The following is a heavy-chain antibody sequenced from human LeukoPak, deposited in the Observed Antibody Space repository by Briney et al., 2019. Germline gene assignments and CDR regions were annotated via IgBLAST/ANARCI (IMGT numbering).Heavy chain of an antibody. Sequence: ASETLSLTCTVSDGSISSFYWSWIRQPPGKGLEWIGYIYYSGSTDYNPSLKSRVTISPDKSKNQFSLALTSVTAADTAVYFCARAPLSGTYYTDAFDIWGQGTMVTVSS. CDR1: DGSISSFY. CDR3: ARAPLSGTYYTDAFDI. D-gene: IGHD1-26*01. J-gene: IGHJ3*02. CDR2: IYYSGST. V-gene: IGHV4-59*12.